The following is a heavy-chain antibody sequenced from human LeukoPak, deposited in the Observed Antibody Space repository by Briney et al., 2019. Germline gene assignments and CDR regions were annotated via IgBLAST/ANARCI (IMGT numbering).Heavy chain of an antibody. CDR2: TYYRSTWYN. V-gene: IGHV6-1*01. CDR3: ARRLTQYDCFDP. D-gene: IGHD2-2*01. J-gene: IGHJ5*02. CDR1: GDSVPSNGAA. Sequence: SQTLSLTCAISGDSVPSNGAAWNWIRQSPSRGLEWLGRTYYRSTWYNDYAVSVRGRITVNPDTSKNQFSLHLNSVTPEDTAVYYCARRLTQYDCFDPWGQGILVTVSS.